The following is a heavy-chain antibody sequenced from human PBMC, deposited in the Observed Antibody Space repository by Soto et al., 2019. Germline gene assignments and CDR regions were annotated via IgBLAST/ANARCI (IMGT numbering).Heavy chain of an antibody. J-gene: IGHJ4*02. V-gene: IGHV3-49*04. CDR1: GFTFGDYA. CDR3: SRDGHYCSGGSCYWIPFDY. Sequence: GGSLRLSCTASGFTFGDYAMSWVRQAPGKGLEWVGFIRSKAYGGTTEYAASVKGRFTISRDDSKSIAYLQMNSLKTEDAAVYYCSRDGHYCSGGSCYWIPFDYWGQGTLVTVSS. CDR2: IRSKAYGGTT. D-gene: IGHD2-15*01.